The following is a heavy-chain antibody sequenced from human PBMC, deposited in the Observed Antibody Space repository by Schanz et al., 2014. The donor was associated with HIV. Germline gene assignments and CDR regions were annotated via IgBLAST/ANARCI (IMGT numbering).Heavy chain of an antibody. Sequence: QVKLQQWGAGLLKPSETLSLTCAVYGGSFTGYYWSWIRQSPGKGLEWLGQINHRESTNYNPSLQSRVTISLTTSKNQFSLRLSSVTAADTAVYYCARDNDPYYYDNSGYYDRLFDYWGQGTLVTVSS. CDR2: INHREST. V-gene: IGHV4-34*01. J-gene: IGHJ4*02. CDR1: GGSFTGYY. CDR3: ARDNDPYYYDNSGYYDRLFDY. D-gene: IGHD3-22*01.